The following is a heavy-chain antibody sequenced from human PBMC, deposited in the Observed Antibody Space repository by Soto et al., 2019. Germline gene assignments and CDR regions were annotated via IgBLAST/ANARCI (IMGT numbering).Heavy chain of an antibody. CDR1: GGSIISSSYY. CDR2: IYYSGST. CDR3: ASGYDILTGYPRGDYYGMDV. Sequence: SETLSLTCTVSGGSIISSSYYWGLIRQPPGKGLEWIGIIYYSGSTYYNPSLKSRVTISVDTSKNQFSLKLSSVTAADTAVYYCASGYDILTGYPRGDYYGMDVWGQGTTVTVSS. V-gene: IGHV4-39*01. J-gene: IGHJ6*02. D-gene: IGHD3-9*01.